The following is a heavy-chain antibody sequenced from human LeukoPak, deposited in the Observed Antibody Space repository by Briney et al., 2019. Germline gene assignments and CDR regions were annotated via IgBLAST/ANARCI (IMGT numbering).Heavy chain of an antibody. CDR3: AREDWGAFDI. V-gene: IGHV4-34*01. CDR1: GGSFSGYY. D-gene: IGHD3/OR15-3a*01. Sequence: SETLSLTCAVYGGSFSGYYWSWIRQPPGKGLEWIGEINHSASTNYNPSLKSRVTISVDTSKNQFFLKLSSVTAADTAVYYCAREDWGAFDIWGQGTMVTVSS. J-gene: IGHJ3*02. CDR2: INHSAST.